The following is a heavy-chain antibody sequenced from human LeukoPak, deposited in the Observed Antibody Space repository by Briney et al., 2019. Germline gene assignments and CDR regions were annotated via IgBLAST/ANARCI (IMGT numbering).Heavy chain of an antibody. CDR3: AKDHAVEYYYDSSGYYYVRYFDY. CDR1: GFTFSTYW. Sequence: PGGSLRLSCAASGFTFSTYWMHWVRQAPGKGLEWVSRIKTDGTSTTYADSVKGRFTISRDNAKNTLYLQMNSLRAEDTAVYYCAKDHAVEYYYDSSGYYYVRYFDYWGQGTLVTVSS. J-gene: IGHJ4*02. CDR2: IKTDGTST. V-gene: IGHV3-74*01. D-gene: IGHD3-22*01.